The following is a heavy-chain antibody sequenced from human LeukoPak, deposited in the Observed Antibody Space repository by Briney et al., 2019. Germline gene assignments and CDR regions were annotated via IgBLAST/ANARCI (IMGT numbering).Heavy chain of an antibody. J-gene: IGHJ4*02. CDR2: IYRGST. CDR3: AGHAAISAAGTAPFDN. Sequence: SETLSLTCTVSGGSVNNYYWSWIRQPPGKGLDWIGYIYRGSTKYNPSLKSRVTISMDTSQNQISLRLLSVTAADTAVYYCAGHAAISAAGTAPFDNWGQGTLVNVSS. V-gene: IGHV4-59*08. CDR1: GGSVNNYY. D-gene: IGHD6-13*01.